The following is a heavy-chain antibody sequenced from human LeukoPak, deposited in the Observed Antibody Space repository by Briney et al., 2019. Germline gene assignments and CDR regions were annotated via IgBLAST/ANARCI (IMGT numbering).Heavy chain of an antibody. Sequence: PSETLSLTCTVSGGSISSSSYYWGWIRQPPGKGLEWIGSIYYSGSTYYNPSLKSRVTISVDTSKNQFSLKLSSVTAADTAVYYCARRGPIYDSSSWYGPLGYYYYYYMDVWGKGTTVTVSS. J-gene: IGHJ6*03. CDR1: GGSISSSSYY. CDR3: ARRGPIYDSSSWYGPLGYYYYYYMDV. CDR2: IYYSGST. V-gene: IGHV4-39*01. D-gene: IGHD6-13*01.